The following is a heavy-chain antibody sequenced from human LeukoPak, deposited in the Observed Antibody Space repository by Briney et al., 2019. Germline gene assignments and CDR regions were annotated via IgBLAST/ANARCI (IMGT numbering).Heavy chain of an antibody. D-gene: IGHD3-16*01. CDR3: ARVPVTRLRLGESP. Sequence: PSETLSLTCTVSGGSISSYYWSWIRQPPGKGLEWIGYIYYSGSTNYNPSLKSRVTISVDTSKNQFSLKLSSVTAADTAVYYCARVPVTRLRLGESPWGQGTLVTVSS. V-gene: IGHV4-59*01. CDR1: GGSISSYY. CDR2: IYYSGST. J-gene: IGHJ5*02.